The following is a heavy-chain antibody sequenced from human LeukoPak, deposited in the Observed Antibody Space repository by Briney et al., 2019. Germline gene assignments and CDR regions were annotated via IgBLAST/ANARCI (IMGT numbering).Heavy chain of an antibody. CDR2: IIPIFGTA. D-gene: IGHD3-22*01. V-gene: IGHV1-69*13. J-gene: IGHJ2*01. Sequence: SVNVSCKASGGTFSSYAISWVRQAPGQGLEWMGGIIPIFGTANYAQKFQGRVTITADESTSTAYMELSSLRSEDTAVYYCAREGYYDSSGPPLGWYFDLWGRGTLVTVSS. CDR1: GGTFSSYA. CDR3: AREGYYDSSGPPLGWYFDL.